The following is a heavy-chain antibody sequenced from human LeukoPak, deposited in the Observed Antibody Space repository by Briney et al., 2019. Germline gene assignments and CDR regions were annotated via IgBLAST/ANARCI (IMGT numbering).Heavy chain of an antibody. CDR3: ARDHYTIVGATTSAGPYYYYYGMDV. CDR2: ISAYNGNT. D-gene: IGHD1-26*01. J-gene: IGHJ6*02. V-gene: IGHV1-18*01. CDR1: GYTFTSYG. Sequence: GASVKVSCKASGYTFTSYGISWVRQAPGQGLEWMGWISAYNGNTNYAQKLQGRVTMTTDTSTSTAYMELRSLRSDDTAVYYCARDHYTIVGATTSAGPYYYYYGMDVWGQGTTVTVSS.